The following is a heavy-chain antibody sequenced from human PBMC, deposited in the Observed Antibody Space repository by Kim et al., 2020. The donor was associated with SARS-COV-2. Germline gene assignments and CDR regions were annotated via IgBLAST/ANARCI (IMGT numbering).Heavy chain of an antibody. CDR1: GGSFSGYY. Sequence: SETLSLTCAVYGGSFSGYYWSWIRQPPGKGLEWIGEINHSGSTNYNPSLKSRVTISVDTSKNQFSLKLSSVTAADTAVYYCARRVRDDYFFDYWGQGTLVTVSS. V-gene: IGHV4-34*01. CDR3: ARRVRDDYFFDY. J-gene: IGHJ4*02. D-gene: IGHD2-21*01. CDR2: INHSGST.